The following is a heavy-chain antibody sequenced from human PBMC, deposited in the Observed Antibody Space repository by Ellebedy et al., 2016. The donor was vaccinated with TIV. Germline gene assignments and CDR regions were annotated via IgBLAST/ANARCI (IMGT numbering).Heavy chain of an antibody. CDR1: GFTFSSYW. CDR2: LYPDAKT. J-gene: IGHJ5*02. V-gene: IGHV3-66*01. Sequence: GGSLRLSCAASGFTFSSYWMNWVRQAPGKGLEWVSVLYPDAKTNYTDSVNGRFIVSRDSSKNTLYLQMNSLTAEDTAVYYCARDPGGGGDFGDNWFDAWGQGTLVTVSS. CDR3: ARDPGGGGDFGDNWFDA. D-gene: IGHD2-21*01.